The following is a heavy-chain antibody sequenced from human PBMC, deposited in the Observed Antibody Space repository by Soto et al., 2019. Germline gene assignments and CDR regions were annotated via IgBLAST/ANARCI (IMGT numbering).Heavy chain of an antibody. J-gene: IGHJ4*02. D-gene: IGHD2-2*01. V-gene: IGHV1-69*02. Sequence: QVQLVQSGAEVKKPGSSVKVSCKASGGTFSSYTISWVRQAPGQGLEWMGRIIPILGIANYAQKFQGRVTITADKSTSTADMELSSLRSEDTAVYYCAGTADIVVVPAAMHYWGQGTLVTVSS. CDR2: IIPILGIA. CDR3: AGTADIVVVPAAMHY. CDR1: GGTFSSYT.